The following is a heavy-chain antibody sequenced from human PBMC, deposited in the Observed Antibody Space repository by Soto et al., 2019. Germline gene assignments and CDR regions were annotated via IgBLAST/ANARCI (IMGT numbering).Heavy chain of an antibody. CDR2: INPGSNIM. CDR3: VRDRDCAFDR. Sequence: EVKLAESGGGLIQPGGSLRLSCVASGFTFSTYSMNWVRQAPGKGLEWISHINPGSNIMSYADSVKGRFAISRENAKNSLSLQLHSLRDEDTAVYHCVRDRDCAFDRWGQGTTVAVSS. J-gene: IGHJ3*02. V-gene: IGHV3-48*02. CDR1: GFTFSTYS. D-gene: IGHD2-21*02.